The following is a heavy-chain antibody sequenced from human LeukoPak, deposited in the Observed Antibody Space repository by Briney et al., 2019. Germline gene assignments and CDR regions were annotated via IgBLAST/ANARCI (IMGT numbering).Heavy chain of an antibody. CDR3: ARDSGWNYILDY. Sequence: GSSVKVSCKAAGGTFSSYAISWVRQAPGQGLEWMGGIIPIFGTANYAQKFQGRVTITTDESTSTAYMELSSLRSEDTAVYYCARDSGWNYILDYWGQGTLVTVSS. CDR2: IIPIFGTA. V-gene: IGHV1-69*05. CDR1: GGTFSSYA. J-gene: IGHJ4*02. D-gene: IGHD1-7*01.